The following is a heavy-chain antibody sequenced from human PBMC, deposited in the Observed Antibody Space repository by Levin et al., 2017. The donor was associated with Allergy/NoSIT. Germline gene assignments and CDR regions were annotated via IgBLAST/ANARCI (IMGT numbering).Heavy chain of an antibody. CDR3: ARDPTPYEVWRGYYSFDP. CDR2: IAYDGSNK. CDR1: GFTFNRYA. J-gene: IGHJ5*02. D-gene: IGHD3-3*01. V-gene: IGHV3-30-3*01. Sequence: GESLKISCAASGFTFNRYAIHWVRQAPGKGLEWVAVIAYDGSNKYYADSVRGRFTFSRDNSKNVVFLQMNSLGPEDTAVYYCARDPTPYEVWRGYYSFDPWGQGALVTVSS.